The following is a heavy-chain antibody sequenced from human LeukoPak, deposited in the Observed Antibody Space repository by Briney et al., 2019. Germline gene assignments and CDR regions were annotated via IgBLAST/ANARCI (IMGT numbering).Heavy chain of an antibody. CDR3: ARARIAASWDI. CDR1: GGSFSGYY. Sequence: PSETLSLTCAVYGGSFSGYYWSWIRQPPGKGLEWIGEINHSGSTNYNPSLKSRVTISVDTSKNQFSLKLSSVTAADTAVYYCARARIAASWDIWGQGTMVTVSS. J-gene: IGHJ3*02. CDR2: INHSGST. V-gene: IGHV4-34*01. D-gene: IGHD6-13*01.